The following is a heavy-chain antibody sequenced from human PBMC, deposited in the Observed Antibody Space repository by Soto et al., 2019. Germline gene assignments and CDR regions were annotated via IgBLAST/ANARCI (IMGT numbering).Heavy chain of an antibody. CDR2: INAGNGNT. D-gene: IGHD3-3*01. J-gene: IGHJ4*02. CDR3: ARDLNTYYDSWSGYLGAFDY. CDR1: GYTFTSYA. V-gene: IGHV1-3*01. Sequence: ASVKVSCKASGYTFTSYAMHWVRQAPGQRLEWMGWINAGNGNTKYSQKFQGRVTITRDTSASTAYMELSSLRSEDTAVYYCARDLNTYYDSWSGYLGAFDYWGQGTLVTVSS.